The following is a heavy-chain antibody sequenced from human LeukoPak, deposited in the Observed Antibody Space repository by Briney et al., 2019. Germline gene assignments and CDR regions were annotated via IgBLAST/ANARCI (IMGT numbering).Heavy chain of an antibody. D-gene: IGHD2/OR15-2a*01. CDR3: ASHLPLSGAFDI. V-gene: IGHV1-18*01. Sequence: APVKVSCKASGYTFTSYGISWVRQAPGQGLEWMGWISAYNGNTNYAQKLQGRVTMTTDTSTSTAYMELGSLRSDDTAVYYCASHLPLSGAFDIWGQGTMVTVSS. CDR2: ISAYNGNT. CDR1: GYTFTSYG. J-gene: IGHJ3*02.